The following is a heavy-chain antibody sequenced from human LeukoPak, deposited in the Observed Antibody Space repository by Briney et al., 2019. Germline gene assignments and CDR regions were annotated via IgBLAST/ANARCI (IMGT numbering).Heavy chain of an antibody. J-gene: IGHJ4*02. CDR1: GFTFSRSG. V-gene: IGHV3-30*02. Sequence: GGSLRLSCAASGFTFSRSGMCCGRARLEGRGWRGAFIRYDGSNKYYADSVKGRFTISRDNSKNTLYLQMNSLRAEDTAVYYCARELYYYGSGSYSASFDYWGQGTLATVSS. CDR3: ARELYYYGSGSYSASFDY. D-gene: IGHD3-10*01. CDR2: IRYDGSNK.